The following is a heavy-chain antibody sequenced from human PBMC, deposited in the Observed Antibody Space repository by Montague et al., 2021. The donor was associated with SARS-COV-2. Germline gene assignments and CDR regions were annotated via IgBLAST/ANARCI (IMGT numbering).Heavy chain of an antibody. D-gene: IGHD6-19*01. CDR1: GGSISSYY. V-gene: IGHV4-59*01. J-gene: IGHJ3*02. CDR3: ARGSGWMGNAFDI. Sequence: SETLSLTCTVSGGSISSYYWSWIRQPPGKGLEWIGHIYYSGSTNXNPSLKSRVTISVYTSKNQFSLKLSSVTAADTAVYYCARGSGWMGNAFDIWGQGTMVTVSS. CDR2: IYYSGST.